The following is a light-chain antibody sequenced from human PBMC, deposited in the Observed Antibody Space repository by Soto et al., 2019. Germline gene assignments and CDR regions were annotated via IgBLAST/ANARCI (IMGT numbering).Light chain of an antibody. V-gene: IGKV1-39*01. Sequence: DIQMTQSPSSLSASVGDRVIITCRASQSISSYLNWYQHKPGKAPKLLIHAASSLQSGVPSRFSGSGSGAGFTLTLGSLQPEDFATYYCQPGYSTPYTFGQGTKLEIK. CDR2: AAS. CDR3: QPGYSTPYT. J-gene: IGKJ2*01. CDR1: QSISSY.